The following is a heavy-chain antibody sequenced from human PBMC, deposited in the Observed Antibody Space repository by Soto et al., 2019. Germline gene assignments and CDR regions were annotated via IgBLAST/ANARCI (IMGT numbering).Heavy chain of an antibody. J-gene: IGHJ5*02. CDR1: GFTFSHYW. CDR3: TSDTFGLRDT. CDR2: INPAGTIT. Sequence: GGSLRLSCAASGFTFSHYWMHWVRQTPGKGLVWVSRINPAGTITNYADSVGGRFTISRDNADSALFLQMNSLSAEDTAIYYCTSDTFGLRDTWGQGTLVTVPQ. V-gene: IGHV3-74*01. D-gene: IGHD3-16*01.